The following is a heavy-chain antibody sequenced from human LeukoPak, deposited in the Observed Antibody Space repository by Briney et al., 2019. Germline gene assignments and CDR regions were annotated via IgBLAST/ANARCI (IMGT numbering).Heavy chain of an antibody. Sequence: SETLSLTCTVSGYSISSGYYWGWIRQPPGKGLEWIGSIYHSGSTYYNPSLKSRVTISVDTSKNQFSLKLSSVTAADTAVYYCARVTGYDSSGYPYYWGQGTLVTVSS. V-gene: IGHV4-38-2*02. CDR1: GYSISSGYY. CDR2: IYHSGST. D-gene: IGHD3-22*01. J-gene: IGHJ4*02. CDR3: ARVTGYDSSGYPYY.